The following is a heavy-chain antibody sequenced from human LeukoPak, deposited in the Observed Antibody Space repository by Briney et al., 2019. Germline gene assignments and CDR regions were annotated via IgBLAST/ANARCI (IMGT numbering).Heavy chain of an antibody. CDR2: INPSGGST. Sequence: GASVKVSCKASGYTFTSYYMHWVRQAPGQGLEWMGIINPSGGSTSYAQKFQGRVTMTTDTSTSTAYMELRSLRSDDTAVYYCARDPKHDYGDYGLWWYFDLWGRGTLVTVSS. CDR3: ARDPKHDYGDYGLWWYFDL. D-gene: IGHD4-17*01. J-gene: IGHJ2*01. V-gene: IGHV1-46*01. CDR1: GYTFTSYY.